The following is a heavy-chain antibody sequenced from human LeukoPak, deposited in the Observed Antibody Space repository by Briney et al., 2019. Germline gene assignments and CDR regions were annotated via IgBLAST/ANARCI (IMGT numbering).Heavy chain of an antibody. CDR1: GYPFTTYD. V-gene: IGHV1-8*01. J-gene: IGHJ5*02. CDR2: MNPNSGNT. Sequence: ASVKVSCKASGYPFTTYDVNWVRQATGQGLEWMGWMNPNSGNTGYPQKFQGRVTMTRNTSITTAYMELSSLRSEDTAVYYCARAPLRVSVDYWFDPWGQGTLVTVSS. D-gene: IGHD5-12*01. CDR3: ARAPLRVSVDYWFDP.